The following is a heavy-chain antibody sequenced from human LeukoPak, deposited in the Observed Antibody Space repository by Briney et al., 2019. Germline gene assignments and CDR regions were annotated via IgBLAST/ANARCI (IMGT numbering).Heavy chain of an antibody. V-gene: IGHV3-74*01. CDR1: GFTFSNYW. CDR3: TRTTTTADWYFDL. CDR2: INSDGSST. J-gene: IGHJ2*01. D-gene: IGHD1-1*01. Sequence: GGSLRLSCAVSGFTFSNYWMYWVRQAPGKRLVWVARINSDGSSTTYADSVEGRFTISRDNTKSMLHLQMHSLRVDDSVVYFCTRTTTTADWYFDLWGRGTLVTVSS.